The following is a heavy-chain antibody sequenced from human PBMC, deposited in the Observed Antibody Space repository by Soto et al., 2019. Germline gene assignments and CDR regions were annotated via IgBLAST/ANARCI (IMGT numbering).Heavy chain of an antibody. J-gene: IGHJ4*02. CDR1: GGSISSGDYY. V-gene: IGHV4-30-4*01. CDR3: ARFYYYDSSGYYYGVCEY. Sequence: KTSETLSLTCTVSGGSISSGDYYWSWIRQPPGKGLEWIGYIYYSVSTYYNPSLKSRVTISVDTSKNQFSLKLSSVTAADTAVYYCARFYYYDSSGYYYGVCEYWGEGNLVIVSA. CDR2: IYYSVST. D-gene: IGHD3-22*01.